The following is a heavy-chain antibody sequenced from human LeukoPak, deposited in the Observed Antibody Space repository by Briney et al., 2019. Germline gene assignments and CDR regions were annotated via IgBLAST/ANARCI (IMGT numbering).Heavy chain of an antibody. J-gene: IGHJ4*02. D-gene: IGHD1-20*01. Sequence: ASVKVSCKASGYTFTSYYMHWVRQAPGQGLEWMGVINPSGGSTKYAQKFQGRVTMTRDTSTSTVYMELSSLRSEDTAVYYCARAPTPYNWSENYFDYWGQGTLVTVSS. CDR2: INPSGGST. V-gene: IGHV1-46*01. CDR3: ARAPTPYNWSENYFDY. CDR1: GYTFTSYY.